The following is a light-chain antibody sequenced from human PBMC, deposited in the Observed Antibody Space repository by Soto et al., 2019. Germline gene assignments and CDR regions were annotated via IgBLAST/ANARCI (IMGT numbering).Light chain of an antibody. CDR3: QQRNDWPWT. CDR1: ESVGHY. Sequence: EVLLTQSPATLSLSPGERSTLSCSACESVGHYVAWYQPTPGQGPRLLIYDTSARATGVPARFSGSGSGTDFTLTISGPEPEDFGVYYCQQRNDWPWTFGQGTKVDIK. V-gene: IGKV3-11*01. CDR2: DTS. J-gene: IGKJ1*01.